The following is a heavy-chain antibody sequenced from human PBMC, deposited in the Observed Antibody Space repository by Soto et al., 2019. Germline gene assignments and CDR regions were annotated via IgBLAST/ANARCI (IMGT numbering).Heavy chain of an antibody. CDR2: INPSGGST. V-gene: IGHV1-46*01. D-gene: IGHD3-22*01. CDR3: ARDLAYYYDSSGYYGLGY. J-gene: IGHJ4*02. Sequence: QVQLVQSGAEVKKPGASVKVSCKASGYTFTSYYMHWVRQAPGQGLEWMGIINPSGGSTSYAQKFQVRVTMTRDTSTSAVSMEMSSLRSEDTAVYYCARDLAYYYDSSGYYGLGYWGQGTLVPVSS. CDR1: GYTFTSYY.